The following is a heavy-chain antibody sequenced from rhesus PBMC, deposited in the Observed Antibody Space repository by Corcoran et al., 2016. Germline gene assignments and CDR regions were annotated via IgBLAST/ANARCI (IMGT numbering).Heavy chain of an antibody. J-gene: IGHJ4*01. CDR2: ISYIGST. CDR3: ASLYSSGWYTNPDY. CDR1: GYSISSGYG. D-gene: IGHD6-31*01. V-gene: IGHV4-122*02. Sequence: QLQLQESGPGLVKPSETLSLTCAVSGYSISSGYGWSWIRQPPGKGLEWIWYISYIGSTDYNPSHKSRFTISRDTSKNQFALKLSSVTAADTAVYYCASLYSSGWYTNPDYWGQGVLVTVSS.